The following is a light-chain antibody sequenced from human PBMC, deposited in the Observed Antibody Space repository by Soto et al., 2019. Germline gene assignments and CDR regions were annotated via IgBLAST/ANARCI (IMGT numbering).Light chain of an antibody. J-gene: IGKJ1*01. Sequence: EIVMTQSPATLSVSPGERATLSCRASQNVFSNLAWYQQKPGQAPELLIYGASTRATGVPGTFSGSGSGTEFTLTISSVQSEDFAVYYCQQYNDWPRTFGQGTKVEIK. CDR1: QNVFSN. CDR2: GAS. CDR3: QQYNDWPRT. V-gene: IGKV3-15*01.